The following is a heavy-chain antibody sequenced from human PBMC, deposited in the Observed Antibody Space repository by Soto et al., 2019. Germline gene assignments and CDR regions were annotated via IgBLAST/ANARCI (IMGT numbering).Heavy chain of an antibody. CDR2: IYYSGRT. D-gene: IGHD7-27*01. CDR1: GGSVSSSRYY. V-gene: IGHV4-39*01. Sequence: PSETLSLTCTVSGGSVSSSRYYWAWIRQPPGKGLEWIGSIYYSGRTYYNPSLKSRVTMSVDRSKNQFSLKLSSVTAADTAVYYCTGESDGDYFDSWGQGTLVTVSS. J-gene: IGHJ4*02. CDR3: TGESDGDYFDS.